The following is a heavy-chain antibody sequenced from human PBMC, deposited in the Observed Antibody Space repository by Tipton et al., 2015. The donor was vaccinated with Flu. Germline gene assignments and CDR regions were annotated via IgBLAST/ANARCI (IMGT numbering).Heavy chain of an antibody. V-gene: IGHV4-39*01. CDR3: ARLSYYDVDLKNFYFDY. D-gene: IGHD3-10*02. CDR2: IYPSGTT. J-gene: IGHJ4*02. Sequence: TLSLTCTVSSGSIRSTNYFCAWIRQPPGKRLELIGSIYPSGTTYYSPSLNIRVTISVDTSKSQFSLMLRSVTAADTAVYYCARLSYYDVDLKNFYFDYWGQGALVTVSS. CDR1: SGSIRSTNYF.